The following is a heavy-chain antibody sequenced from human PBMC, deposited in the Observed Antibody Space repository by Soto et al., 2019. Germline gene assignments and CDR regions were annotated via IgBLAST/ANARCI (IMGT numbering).Heavy chain of an antibody. CDR3: ARDQTKWLTDAFDI. CDR1: GYTFISYG. J-gene: IGHJ3*02. V-gene: IGHV1-18*01. Sequence: HVQLVQSGAEVKKPGASLKVSCKASGYTFISYGVSWVRQAPGQGLEWLGWISPYNGNTNYAQKFQGRITMTTDTSTSTVYMDLRSLRTVDTAVYYWARDQTKWLTDAFDIWGQGTMVVVSS. CDR2: ISPYNGNT. D-gene: IGHD5-12*01.